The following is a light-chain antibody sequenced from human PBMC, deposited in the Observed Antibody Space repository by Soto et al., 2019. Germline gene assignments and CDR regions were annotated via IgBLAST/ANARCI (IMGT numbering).Light chain of an antibody. J-gene: IGKJ1*01. V-gene: IGKV3-20*01. CDR2: GAS. Sequence: EIVLTQSPGTLSLSPGDGATLSCRASQSVSTNFFAWYQQKPGQAPRLLIYGASTRATGIPDRFSGSGSGTDFTLTISRLEPEDFAVYYCQQYGRTSWTFGQGTKVDIK. CDR1: QSVSTNF. CDR3: QQYGRTSWT.